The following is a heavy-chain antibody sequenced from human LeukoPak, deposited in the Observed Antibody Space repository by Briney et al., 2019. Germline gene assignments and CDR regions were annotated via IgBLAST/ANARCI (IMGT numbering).Heavy chain of an antibody. CDR1: GFIFSSYG. J-gene: IGHJ5*02. V-gene: IGHV3-23*01. CDR2: ISGSGGST. D-gene: IGHD2-8*01. CDR3: AKDSWALISFNWFDP. Sequence: PGGSLRLSCAASGFIFSSYGMSWVRQARGKGLEWVSAISGSGGSTYYADSVKGRFTISRDNSKNTLYLQMNSLRAEDTAVYYCAKDSWALISFNWFDPWGKGTLVTVSS.